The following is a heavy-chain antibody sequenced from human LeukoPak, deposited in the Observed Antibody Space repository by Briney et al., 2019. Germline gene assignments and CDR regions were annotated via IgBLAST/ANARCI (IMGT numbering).Heavy chain of an antibody. J-gene: IGHJ5*02. V-gene: IGHV3-9*01. CDR3: AKDESYQLLSGNWFDP. D-gene: IGHD2-2*01. CDR2: ISWNSGSI. Sequence: GGSLRLSCAASGFTFDDYAMHWVRQAPGKGLEWVSGISWNSGSIGYADSVKGRFTISRDNAKNSLYLQMNSLRAEDTALYYCAKDESYQLLSGNWFDPWGQGTLVTVSS. CDR1: GFTFDDYA.